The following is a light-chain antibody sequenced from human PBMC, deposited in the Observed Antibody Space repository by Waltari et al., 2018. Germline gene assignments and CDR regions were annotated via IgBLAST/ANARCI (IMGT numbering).Light chain of an antibody. CDR3: QAWGTGIGV. CDR2: VNSDGSH. J-gene: IGLJ3*02. CDR1: SGHTRDA. Sequence: QLVLTQSPSASASLGASVKLTCTVRSGHTRDAIAWHQQQPEKGPRYLMKVNSDGSHIKGDGIPDRFSGSSSGAERYLTISSLQSEDEADYYCQAWGTGIGVFGGGTKLSVL. V-gene: IGLV4-69*01.